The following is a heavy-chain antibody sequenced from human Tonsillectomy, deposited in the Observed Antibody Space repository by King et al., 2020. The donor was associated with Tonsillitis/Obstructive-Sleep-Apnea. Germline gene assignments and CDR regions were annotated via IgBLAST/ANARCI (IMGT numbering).Heavy chain of an antibody. D-gene: IGHD3-22*01. Sequence: VQLVESGGGLVQPGGSLRLSCAASGFTFSSYWMSWVRQAPGKGLEGVANIKEDESEKYYVDSVKGRFTISRDNAKKSLYLQMNSLRAEDASIYYCARGVISGDSSDYRPFDIWGQGTLVTVSS. J-gene: IGHJ3*02. CDR3: ARGVISGDSSDYRPFDI. CDR1: GFTFSSYW. V-gene: IGHV3-7*01. CDR2: IKEDESEK.